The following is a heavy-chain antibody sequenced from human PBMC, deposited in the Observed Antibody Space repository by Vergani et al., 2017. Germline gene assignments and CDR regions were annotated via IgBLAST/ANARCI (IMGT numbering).Heavy chain of an antibody. CDR1: GFTFDDYA. D-gene: IGHD2-21*02. J-gene: IGHJ6*02. CDR2: ISGDGGST. V-gene: IGHV3-43*02. Sequence: EVQLVESGGGVVQPGGSLRLSCAASGFTFDDYAMHWVRQAPGKGLEWVSLISGDGGSTYYADSVKGRFTISRDNSKNSLYLQMNSLRTEDTALYYCAKDRILRDKGDSTVYYYYGMDVWGQGTTVTVSS. CDR3: AKDRILRDKGDSTVYYYYGMDV.